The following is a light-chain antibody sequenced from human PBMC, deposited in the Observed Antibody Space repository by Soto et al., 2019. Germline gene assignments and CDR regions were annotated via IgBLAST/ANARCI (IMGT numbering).Light chain of an antibody. J-gene: IGLJ2*01. CDR1: SSNIGSNY. V-gene: IGLV1-47*01. CDR3: AAWDDSLV. CDR2: RNN. Sequence: QSVLTQPPSASVTLGQSVTISCSGSSSNIGSNYVYWYQQLPGTAPKLLIYRNNQRPSGVPDRFSGSKSGTSASLAISGLRSEDESDYYCAAWDDSLVFGGGTKLTVL.